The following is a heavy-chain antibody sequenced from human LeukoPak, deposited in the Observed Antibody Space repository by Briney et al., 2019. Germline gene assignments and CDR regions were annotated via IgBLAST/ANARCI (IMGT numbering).Heavy chain of an antibody. V-gene: IGHV3-20*04. Sequence: GGSLRLSCAASGFTFDEYGMSWVRQAPGKGLEWVSGINWNGDSTAYVDSVKGRLTISRDNARNSLYLQMNSLRAEDTALYYCARRTILNFYYYYMDVWGKGTTVTVSS. J-gene: IGHJ6*03. CDR1: GFTFDEYG. D-gene: IGHD3-3*01. CDR2: INWNGDST. CDR3: ARRTILNFYYYYMDV.